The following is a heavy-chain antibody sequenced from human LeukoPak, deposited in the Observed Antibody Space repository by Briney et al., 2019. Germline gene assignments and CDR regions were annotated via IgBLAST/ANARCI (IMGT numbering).Heavy chain of an antibody. V-gene: IGHV1-18*01. J-gene: IGHJ6*03. CDR3: ARGGFGVDSSGSVWYYYYYMDV. CDR2: ISAYNGNT. CDR1: GYTFTSYG. Sequence: ASVKVSCKASGYTFTSYGISWVRQAPGQGLEGMGWISAYNGNTNYSQKLQGRVTMTTDTSTSTAYMELRSLRSDDTAVYYCARGGFGVDSSGSVWYYYYYMDVWGKGTTVTVSS. D-gene: IGHD3-22*01.